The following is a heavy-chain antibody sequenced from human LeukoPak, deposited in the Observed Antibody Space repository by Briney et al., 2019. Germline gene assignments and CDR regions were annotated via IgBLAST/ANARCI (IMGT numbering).Heavy chain of an antibody. CDR2: ISYAGSNK. CDR1: GFTFSNYA. CDR3: AKSRGPGFEYSYGLTGDGADAFDI. Sequence: GGSLRLSCAASGFTFSNYALHWVRQAPGKGLEWVAIISYAGSNKYYADSVKGRFTISRDNSKNTLYLQMNSLRAEDTAVYYCAKSRGPGFEYSYGLTGDGADAFDIWGQGTMVTVSS. V-gene: IGHV3-30-3*02. D-gene: IGHD5-18*01. J-gene: IGHJ3*02.